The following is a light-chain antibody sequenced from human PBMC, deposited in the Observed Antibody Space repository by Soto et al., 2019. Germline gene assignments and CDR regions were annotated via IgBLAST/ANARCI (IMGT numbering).Light chain of an antibody. CDR1: SSDIGGYNY. Sequence: QSVLTQSASVSGSPGQSITISCTGTSSDIGGYNYVSWYQQHPDKAPKLMIFEVSNRPSGVSNRFSGSKSGNTASLTISGLLPEDEDDYYCSSYTTSSTVAFGGGTKVTVL. CDR2: EVS. J-gene: IGLJ2*01. V-gene: IGLV2-14*01. CDR3: SSYTTSSTVA.